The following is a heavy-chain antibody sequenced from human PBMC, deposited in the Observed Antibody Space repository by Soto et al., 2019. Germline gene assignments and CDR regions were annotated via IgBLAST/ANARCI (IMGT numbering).Heavy chain of an antibody. CDR3: AREIRYITMVRGVITGWFDP. CDR1: GGSISSYY. J-gene: IGHJ5*02. Sequence: SETLSLTCTVSGGSISSYYWGWIRQPPGKGLEWIGYIYYSGSTNYNPSLKSRVTISVDTSKNQFSLKLSSVTAADTAVYYCAREIRYITMVRGVITGWFDPWGQGTLVTVSS. V-gene: IGHV4-59*01. CDR2: IYYSGST. D-gene: IGHD3-10*01.